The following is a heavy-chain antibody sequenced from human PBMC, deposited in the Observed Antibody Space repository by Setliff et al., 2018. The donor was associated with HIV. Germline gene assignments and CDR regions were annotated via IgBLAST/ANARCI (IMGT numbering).Heavy chain of an antibody. Sequence: PRASVKVSCKSSGYTFTAHHIHWVRQAPGQGPEWMGWIIPKSGETSYAEKFRGRVTMTRDTSLSTAYMELSWLTSDDTAVYYCARVVDRDYDFWSAYEYWGQGTMVTVSS. D-gene: IGHD3-3*01. CDR1: GYTFTAHH. CDR2: IIPKSGET. V-gene: IGHV1-2*02. CDR3: ARVVDRDYDFWSAYEY. J-gene: IGHJ4*02.